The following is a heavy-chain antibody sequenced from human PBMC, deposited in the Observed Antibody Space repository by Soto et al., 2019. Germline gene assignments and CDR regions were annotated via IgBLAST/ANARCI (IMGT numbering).Heavy chain of an antibody. J-gene: IGHJ6*02. CDR1: GGTFSSYA. CDR2: IIPIFGTA. D-gene: IGHD1-1*01. Sequence: ASVKVSCKASGGTFSSYAISWVRQAPGQGLEWMGGIIPIFGTANYAQKFRGRVTITADKSTSTAYMELSSLRSEETAVYYCAEGIYKTSPGYYGMDVWGQGTTVTVSS. V-gene: IGHV1-69*06. CDR3: AEGIYKTSPGYYGMDV.